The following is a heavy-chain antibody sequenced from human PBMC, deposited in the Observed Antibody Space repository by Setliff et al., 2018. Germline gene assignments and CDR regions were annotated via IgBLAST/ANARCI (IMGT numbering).Heavy chain of an antibody. D-gene: IGHD2-8*02. CDR2: IRFDGTIK. CDR3: AKDNIWSLDD. CDR1: RITFSSFA. J-gene: IGHJ1*01. V-gene: IGHV3-30*02. Sequence: GGSLRLSCATSRITFSSFAMHWVRQAPGKGLEWVGFIRFDGTIKYYADSVKGRFTISRDNSKNTLYLEMNSLRSEDTGIYYCAKDNIWSLDDWGQGTLVTVSS.